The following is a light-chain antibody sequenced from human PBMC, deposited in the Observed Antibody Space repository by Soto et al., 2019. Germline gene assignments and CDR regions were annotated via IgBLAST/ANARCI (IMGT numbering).Light chain of an antibody. Sequence: EIVLTQSPGTLSLSPGDRATLSCRASQGVSANSLAWYQHKVGQAPRLLIYGAFSRATGSPDRFSGNGSETDFTLTISRLEPEDVAVYFCHQYGSTPFTFGPGTKVDIQ. CDR2: GAF. CDR3: HQYGSTPFT. CDR1: QGVSANS. J-gene: IGKJ3*01. V-gene: IGKV3-20*01.